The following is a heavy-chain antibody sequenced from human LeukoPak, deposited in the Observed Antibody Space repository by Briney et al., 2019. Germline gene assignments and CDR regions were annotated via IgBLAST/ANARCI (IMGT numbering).Heavy chain of an antibody. D-gene: IGHD4-17*01. CDR2: IYTSGST. V-gene: IGHV4-61*02. J-gene: IGHJ3*02. CDR3: ATYGDYVAFDI. Sequence: PSETLSLTCTVSGGFISSGSYYWSWIRQPAGKGLEWIGRIYTSGSTNYNPSLKSRVTISVDTSKYQFSLKLSSVTAADTAVYYCATYGDYVAFDIWGQGTMVTVSS. CDR1: GGFISSGSYY.